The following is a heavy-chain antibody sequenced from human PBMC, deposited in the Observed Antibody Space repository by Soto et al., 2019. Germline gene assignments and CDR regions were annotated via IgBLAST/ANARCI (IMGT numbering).Heavy chain of an antibody. CDR2: IYYSGRT. CDR1: GGSISSKY. V-gene: IGHV4-59*08. D-gene: IGHD6-13*01. Sequence: QVQLQESGPGLVKPSETLSLTCTVSGGSISSKYWSWIRQPPGKGLEWLGYIYYSGRTNYNPSLKSRVAISVDTSRNQFSLKVRSVTAADTAVYYCARLRWVTLAEAGSFDYWGQGILVTVSS. J-gene: IGHJ4*02. CDR3: ARLRWVTLAEAGSFDY.